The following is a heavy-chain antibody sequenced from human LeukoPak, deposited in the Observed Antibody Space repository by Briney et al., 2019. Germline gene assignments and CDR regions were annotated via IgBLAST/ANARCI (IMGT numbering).Heavy chain of an antibody. CDR2: INHRSSTI. CDR1: GFTFSSYS. Sequence: GGSLRLSCAASGFTFSSYSMNWVRQAPGKWLEWLSYINHRSSTIYYADSVKGRFTISRDNAKNSLYLQMNSLRDEDTAVYYCVRDRDWGFDYWGQGTLVSVSS. CDR3: VRDRDWGFDY. V-gene: IGHV3-48*02. D-gene: IGHD7-27*01. J-gene: IGHJ4*02.